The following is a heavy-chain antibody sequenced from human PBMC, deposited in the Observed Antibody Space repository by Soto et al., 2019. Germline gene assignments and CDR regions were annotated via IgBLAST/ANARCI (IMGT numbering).Heavy chain of an antibody. CDR2: IWYDGSNK. Sequence: PGGSLRLSCAASGFTFSSYGMHWVRQAPGKGLEWVAVIWYDGSNKYYADSVKGRFTISRDNSKNTLYLQMNSLRAEDTAVYYCARGSEYYGAGGHAVKYCCYYGMDVWGQGTMVTVSS. CDR3: ARGSEYYGAGGHAVKYCCYYGMDV. V-gene: IGHV3-33*01. J-gene: IGHJ6*02. D-gene: IGHD3-10*01. CDR1: GFTFSSYG.